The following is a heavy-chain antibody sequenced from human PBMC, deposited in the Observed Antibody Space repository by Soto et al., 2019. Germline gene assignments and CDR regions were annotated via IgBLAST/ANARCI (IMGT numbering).Heavy chain of an antibody. CDR1: GGSMTTYY. CDR3: ARGQGYSSSGAAYWLDP. D-gene: IGHD6-13*01. CDR2: IYNSGRGST. Sequence: PSETLSLTCTVSGGSMTTYYWHWIRQAPGKGLEWIGFIYNSGRGSTGSNPSLKSRVTFSIDTSKNQFSLKLSSVTAADTAVYYCARGQGYSSSGAAYWLDPWGQGTLVTVSS. J-gene: IGHJ5*02. V-gene: IGHV4-59*12.